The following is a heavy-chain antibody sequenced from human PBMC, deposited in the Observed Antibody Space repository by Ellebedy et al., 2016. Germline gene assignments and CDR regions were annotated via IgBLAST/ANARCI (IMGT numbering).Heavy chain of an antibody. CDR2: LKTNTGNP. CDR3: ARPYEDSSGYYLGGLDY. V-gene: IGHV7-4-1*02. CDR1: GYTFTRYA. Sequence: ASVKVSCKASGYTFTRYAMNWVRQAPGQGLEWMGWLKTNTGNPTYAQGFTGRFVFSLDTSVSTAYLQISSLKAEDTAVYYCARPYEDSSGYYLGGLDYWGQGTLVTVSS. J-gene: IGHJ4*02. D-gene: IGHD3-22*01.